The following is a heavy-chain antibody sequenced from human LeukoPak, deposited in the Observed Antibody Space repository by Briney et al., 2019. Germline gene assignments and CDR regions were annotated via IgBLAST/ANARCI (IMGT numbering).Heavy chain of an antibody. Sequence: AGSLRLSCAAYGFAFHSFDMCWVRQAPGKGLEWVSRITNDGGKTYYADSVRGRFTISRDNSQSSLYLQMNSLRTDDAALYYCATWAFYHGLDVWGQGTTVTVSS. D-gene: IGHD1-26*01. CDR1: GFAFHSFD. CDR2: ITNDGGKT. CDR3: ATWAFYHGLDV. J-gene: IGHJ6*02. V-gene: IGHV3-43*02.